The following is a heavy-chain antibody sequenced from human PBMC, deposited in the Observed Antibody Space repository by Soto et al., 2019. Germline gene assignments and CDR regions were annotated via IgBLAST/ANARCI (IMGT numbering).Heavy chain of an antibody. CDR1: CGSISSSSYY. CDR2: IYYSGST. CDR3: ARHRSGDARYDY. D-gene: IGHD4-17*01. V-gene: IGHV4-39*01. Sequence: QLQLQESGPGLVKPSETLSLTCTVSCGSISSSSYYWGWIRQPPGKGLGWIGSIYYSGSTYYNPSLKSRVTISVDTSKNQFSLKLSSVTAADTAVYYCARHRSGDARYDYWGQGTLVTVSS. J-gene: IGHJ4*02.